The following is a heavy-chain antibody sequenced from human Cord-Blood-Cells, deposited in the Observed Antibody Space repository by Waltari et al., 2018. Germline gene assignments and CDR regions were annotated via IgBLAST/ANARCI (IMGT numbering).Heavy chain of an antibody. CDR3: ARLPWGDGYEGY. CDR1: GSSISSSIYY. CDR2: IYYSGST. D-gene: IGHD5-12*01. V-gene: IGHV4-39*01. Sequence: QLQLQESGPGLVKPSETLSLTCTVSGSSISSSIYYWGWIRQPPGKGLEWIGSIYYSGSTYYNPSLKSRVTISVDTSKNQFSLNLSSVTAADTAVYYCARLPWGDGYEGYWGQGTLVTVSS. J-gene: IGHJ4*02.